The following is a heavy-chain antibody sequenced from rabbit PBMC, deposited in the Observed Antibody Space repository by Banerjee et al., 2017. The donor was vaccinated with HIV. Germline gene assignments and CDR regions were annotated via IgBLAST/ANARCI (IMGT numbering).Heavy chain of an antibody. J-gene: IGHJ4*01. CDR1: GFTLSSYW. CDR2: IYAGSSGST. V-gene: IGHV1S45*01. CDR3: ARDMGGSSGHAFDL. Sequence: QEQLEESGGGLVQPEGSLTLTCKASGFTLSSYWMCWVRQAPGKGLEWIAYIYAGSSGSTYYASWAKGRFTISRSTSLNTVDLKMTSLTAADTATYFCARDMGGSSGHAFDLWGQAPSSPS. D-gene: IGHD1-1*01.